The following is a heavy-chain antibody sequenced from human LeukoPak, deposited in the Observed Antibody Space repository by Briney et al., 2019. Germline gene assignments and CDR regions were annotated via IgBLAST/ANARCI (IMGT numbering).Heavy chain of an antibody. V-gene: IGHV3-71*01. J-gene: IGHJ6*02. CDR1: GFTFSSYS. CDR3: FGYISKSNYGMDV. D-gene: IGHD6-13*01. CDR2: IRSKSYGETT. Sequence: GGSLRLSCAASGFTFSSYSMNWVRQAPGKGLEWVGLIRSKSYGETTEYAASVRGRFTISRDDSRSVAYLQMNSLRAEDTAVYYCFGYISKSNYGMDVWGLGTTVTVSS.